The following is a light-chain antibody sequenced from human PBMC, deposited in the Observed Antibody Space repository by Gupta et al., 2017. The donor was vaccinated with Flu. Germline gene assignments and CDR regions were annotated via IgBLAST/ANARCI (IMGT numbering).Light chain of an antibody. V-gene: IGLV2-14*01. CDR3: SSYATSSTLV. CDR1: SSDVGGYNY. CDR2: EVS. J-gene: IGLJ2*01. Sequence: QSALTQPASVSGSPGQSITIPCTGTSSDVGGYNYVSWYQQHPGKAPKLMIFEVSNRPSGVPNRFSGSKSDNTASLTISGLQAEDEADYYCSSYATSSTLVFGGGTKVTVL.